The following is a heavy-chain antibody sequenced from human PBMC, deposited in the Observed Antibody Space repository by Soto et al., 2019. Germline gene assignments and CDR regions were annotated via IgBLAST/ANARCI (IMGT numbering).Heavy chain of an antibody. D-gene: IGHD3-10*01. V-gene: IGHV1-3*05. CDR3: ARGVPIFMDY. CDR2: INAGNGNT. Sequence: QVQLVQSGAEEKKPGASVKVSCRASGYTFTSYAIHWVRQAPGQRLEWMGWINAGNGNTKYSHKFQGRVTITRDTSASTAYMELSSLRSEDTAVYYCARGVPIFMDYWGQGTLVTVSS. J-gene: IGHJ4*02. CDR1: GYTFTSYA.